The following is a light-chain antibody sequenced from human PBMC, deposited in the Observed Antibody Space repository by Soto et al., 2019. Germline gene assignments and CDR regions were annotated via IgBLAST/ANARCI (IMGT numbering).Light chain of an antibody. V-gene: IGKV3-15*01. CDR2: GAS. CDR3: QQYNTWPPVFT. J-gene: IGKJ3*01. CDR1: QSVSSN. Sequence: EIVMTQSPATLSVSPGERATLSCRASQSVSSNLAWYQQKPGQAPRLLIYGASTRAPGIPARFSGSGSGTEFTLTISSLQSEDFAVYYCQQYNTWPPVFTFGPGTKVDIK.